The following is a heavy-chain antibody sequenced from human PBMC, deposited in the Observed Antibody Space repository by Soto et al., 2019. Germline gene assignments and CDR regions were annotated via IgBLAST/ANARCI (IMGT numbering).Heavy chain of an antibody. Sequence: EVQLVESGGGLVQPGGSLRLSCVASGFTFNYYWMHWVRQAPGKGLVWVSRIQSDGSSPDYVDSVKGRFTISRDNAKNTLYLQMTNLRAEDTAVYYCAGGGDPDYWGQGTLVTVSS. CDR1: GFTFNYYW. V-gene: IGHV3-74*01. CDR2: IQSDGSSP. D-gene: IGHD2-21*02. CDR3: AGGGDPDY. J-gene: IGHJ4*02.